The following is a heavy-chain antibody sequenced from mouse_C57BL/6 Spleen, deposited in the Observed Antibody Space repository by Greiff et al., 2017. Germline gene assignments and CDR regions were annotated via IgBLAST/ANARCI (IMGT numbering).Heavy chain of an antibody. V-gene: IGHV1-39*01. J-gene: IGHJ2*01. CDR3: ARVLYYFDY. CDR2: INPNYGTT. Sequence: VQLKQSGPELVKPGASVKISCKASGYSFTDSNLNWVKQSNGKSLEWIGLINPNYGTTCSSQNFKGKATLTVDQSSSTAYMQLNSLTSEDSAFYYCARVLYYFDYWGQGTTLTVSS. CDR1: GYSFTDSN.